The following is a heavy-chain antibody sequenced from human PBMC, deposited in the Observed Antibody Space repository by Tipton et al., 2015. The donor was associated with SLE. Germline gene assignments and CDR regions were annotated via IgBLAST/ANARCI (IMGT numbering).Heavy chain of an antibody. V-gene: IGHV3-7*01. CDR3: VTDRRAAFEY. D-gene: IGHD6-13*01. J-gene: IGHJ4*02. CDR1: GFPFSDNW. Sequence: FLRLSCAASGFPFSDNWMSWVRQAPGKGLEWVANMKLDGSEKYYGDSVRGRFTISRDNAKKSLYLQMNSLRVEDTAVYYCVTDRRAAFEYWGQGTLVTVSS. CDR2: MKLDGSEK.